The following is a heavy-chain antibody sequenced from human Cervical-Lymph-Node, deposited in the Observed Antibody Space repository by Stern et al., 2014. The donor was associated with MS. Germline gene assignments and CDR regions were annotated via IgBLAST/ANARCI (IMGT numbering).Heavy chain of an antibody. Sequence: QLVESGPEVKKPGTSVKVSCKASGFTFTSSAVQWVRQARGQRLEWIVWVGVCSGNPNYAQKFQERVTITRDMSTSTAYMELSSLRSEDTAVYYCAAERYYYDSSGFLGMDVWGQGTTVTVSS. CDR3: AAERYYYDSSGFLGMDV. J-gene: IGHJ6*02. D-gene: IGHD3-22*01. CDR1: GFTFTSSA. CDR2: VGVCSGNP. V-gene: IGHV1-58*01.